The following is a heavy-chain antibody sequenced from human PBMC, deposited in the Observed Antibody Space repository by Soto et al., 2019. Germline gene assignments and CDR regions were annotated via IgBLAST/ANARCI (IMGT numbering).Heavy chain of an antibody. Sequence: GGSLRLSCAASGFTFSSYDMHWVRQATGKGLEWVSAIGTAGDTYYPGSVKGRFTISRENAKNSLYLQMNSLRAGDTAVYYCARALRSGRRYYYYMDVWGKGTTVTVSS. CDR2: IGTAGDT. CDR3: ARALRSGRRYYYYMDV. V-gene: IGHV3-13*01. J-gene: IGHJ6*03. CDR1: GFTFSSYD. D-gene: IGHD5-12*01.